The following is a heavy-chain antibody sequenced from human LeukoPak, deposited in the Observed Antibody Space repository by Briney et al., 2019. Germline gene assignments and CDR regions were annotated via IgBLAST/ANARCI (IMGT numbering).Heavy chain of an antibody. Sequence: ASVKVSCKASGGTFSSYAISWVRQAPGQGLEWMGGIIPIFGTANYAQKFQGRVTITADESTSTAYMELSSLRSEDTAVYYCARMEMVRGVSWWFDPWGQGTLVTVSS. J-gene: IGHJ5*02. CDR2: IIPIFGTA. CDR1: GGTFSSYA. CDR3: ARMEMVRGVSWWFDP. D-gene: IGHD3-10*01. V-gene: IGHV1-69*01.